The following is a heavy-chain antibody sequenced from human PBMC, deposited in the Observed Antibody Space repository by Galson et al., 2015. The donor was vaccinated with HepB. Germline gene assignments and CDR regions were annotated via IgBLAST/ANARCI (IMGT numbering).Heavy chain of an antibody. CDR1: GFTFSSYG. J-gene: IGHJ3*02. CDR2: ISSSGSFI. D-gene: IGHD3-22*01. CDR3: ARAHPSFDSSGYYDAFDI. V-gene: IGHV3-21*01. Sequence: SLRLSCAASGFTFSSYGMNWVRQAPGKGLEWVSSISSSGSFIYYADSVKGRFTISRDNAKNSLYLQMNSLRAEDTAVYYCARAHPSFDSSGYYDAFDIWGQGTMVTVSS.